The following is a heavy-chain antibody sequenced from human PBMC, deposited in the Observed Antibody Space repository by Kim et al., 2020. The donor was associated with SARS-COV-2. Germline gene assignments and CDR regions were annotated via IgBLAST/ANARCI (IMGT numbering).Heavy chain of an antibody. J-gene: IGHJ6*02. Sequence: SVKVSCKASGFTFTSSAVQWVRQARGQRLEWIGWIVVGSGNTNYAQKFQERVTITRDMSTSTAYMELSSLRSEDTAVYYCAAQGYYGSGSRAPSYYYGMDVWGQGTTVTVSS. D-gene: IGHD3-10*01. V-gene: IGHV1-58*01. CDR1: GFTFTSSA. CDR2: IVVGSGNT. CDR3: AAQGYYGSGSRAPSYYYGMDV.